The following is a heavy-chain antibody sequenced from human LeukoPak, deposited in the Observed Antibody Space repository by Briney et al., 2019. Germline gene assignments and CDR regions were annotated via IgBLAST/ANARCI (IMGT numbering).Heavy chain of an antibody. J-gene: IGHJ4*02. Sequence: GGSLTLTCAVSGFTFSRHAMGWVRQAPGKVRELVSAMRVSGGPTYYTDSVKGHFTISRDDSKNALYLQMSSLRAEHTAIYYCAKDRWNSSWSIADDYWGQGTLVTVSS. D-gene: IGHD6-13*01. CDR1: GFTFSRHA. V-gene: IGHV3-23*01. CDR2: MRVSGGPT. CDR3: AKDRWNSSWSIADDY.